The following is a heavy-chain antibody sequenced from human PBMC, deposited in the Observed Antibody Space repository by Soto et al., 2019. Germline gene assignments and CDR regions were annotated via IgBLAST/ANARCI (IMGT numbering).Heavy chain of an antibody. V-gene: IGHV3-64D*06. CDR2: ISSNGGST. CDR1: GFTFSSYA. CDR3: VIHEYSSSSEYYYYGMDV. D-gene: IGHD6-6*01. J-gene: IGHJ6*02. Sequence: GGSLRLSCSASGFTFSSYAMHWVRQAPGKGLEHVSAISSNGGSTYYADSVKGRFTISRDNSKNTLYLQMSSLRAEDTAVYYCVIHEYSSSSEYYYYGMDVWGQGTTVTVSS.